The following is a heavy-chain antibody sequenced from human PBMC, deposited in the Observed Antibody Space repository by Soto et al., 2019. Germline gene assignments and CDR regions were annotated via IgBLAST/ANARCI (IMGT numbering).Heavy chain of an antibody. CDR3: ARGPNRIAARPQDPTFAP. D-gene: IGHD6-6*01. CDR2: INHSGST. V-gene: IGHV4-34*01. CDR1: GGSFSGYY. J-gene: IGHJ5*02. Sequence: SETLSLTCXVYGGSFSGYYWSWIRQPPGKGLEWIGEINHSGSTNYNPSLKSRVTISVDTSKNQFSLKLSSVTAADTAVYYCARGPNRIAARPQDPTFAPWGQGTLVTVSS.